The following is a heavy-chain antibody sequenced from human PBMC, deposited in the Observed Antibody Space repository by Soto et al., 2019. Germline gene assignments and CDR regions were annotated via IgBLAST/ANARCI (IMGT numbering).Heavy chain of an antibody. Sequence: GGSLRLSCAASGFTFSNAWMNWVRQAPGKGLEWVGRIKSKTDGGTTDYAAPVKGRFTISRDDSKNTLYLQMNSLKTEDTAVYYCTTDVLYDFWSGFYYGMDVWGQGTTVTVSS. CDR1: GFTFSNAW. J-gene: IGHJ6*02. D-gene: IGHD3-3*01. CDR2: IKSKTDGGTT. V-gene: IGHV3-15*07. CDR3: TTDVLYDFWSGFYYGMDV.